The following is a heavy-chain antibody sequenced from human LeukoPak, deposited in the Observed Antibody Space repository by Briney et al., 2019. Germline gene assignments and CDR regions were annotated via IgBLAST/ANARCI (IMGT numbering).Heavy chain of an antibody. CDR2: INHSGST. Sequence: PSETLSLTCAVYGGSFSGYYWSWIRQPPGKGLEWIGEINHSGSTNCNPSLKSRVTISVDTSKNQFSLKLSSVTAADTAVYYCARTGIRYFDWLPYNHNWFDPWGQGTLVTVSS. CDR3: ARTGIRYFDWLPYNHNWFDP. CDR1: GGSFSGYY. J-gene: IGHJ5*02. V-gene: IGHV4-34*01. D-gene: IGHD3-9*01.